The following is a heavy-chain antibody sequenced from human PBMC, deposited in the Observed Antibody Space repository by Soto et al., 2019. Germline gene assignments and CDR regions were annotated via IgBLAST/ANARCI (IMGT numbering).Heavy chain of an antibody. CDR2: IYYSGST. Sequence: QVQLQESGPGLVKPSETLSLTCTVSGGSISSYYWSWIRQPPGKGLEWIGYIYYSGSTNYNPSLKTRVPISVDTSKNQFSLKLSSVTAADTAVYYCARNPCGGSGGSCYSGGYYYYYYGMDVWGQGTTVTVSS. J-gene: IGHJ6*02. CDR1: GGSISSYY. D-gene: IGHD2-15*01. CDR3: ARNPCGGSGGSCYSGGYYYYYYGMDV. V-gene: IGHV4-59*01.